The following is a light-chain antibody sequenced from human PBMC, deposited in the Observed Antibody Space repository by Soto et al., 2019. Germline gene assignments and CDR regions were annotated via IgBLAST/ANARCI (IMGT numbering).Light chain of an antibody. Sequence: EILMTQTPPTLPVSQRKRSTLXXRASQSVTTYLAWYQQKPGQAPRXLIYDASTRATGTPARFSGSGSGTDFTLTIGSLEPSQSSGCYCHQSSICVTFGQGTRLEIK. CDR1: QSVTTY. CDR2: DAS. V-gene: IGKV3-11*01. CDR3: HQSSICVT. J-gene: IGKJ5*01.